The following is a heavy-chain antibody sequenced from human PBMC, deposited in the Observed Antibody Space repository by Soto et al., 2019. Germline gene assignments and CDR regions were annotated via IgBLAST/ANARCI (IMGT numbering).Heavy chain of an antibody. CDR3: ARVVPGAEAWFAP. Sequence: ASVKVSCKTSGYTFSNYGITWVRQAPGQPLEWLGWISLYSDGTNYAQKFQGRVSMTIDTSTTTAYMELRSLRSDDTAVYYCARVVPGAEAWFAPWGQGTLVTVSS. J-gene: IGHJ5*02. D-gene: IGHD2-2*01. CDR2: ISLYSDGT. V-gene: IGHV1-18*01. CDR1: GYTFSNYG.